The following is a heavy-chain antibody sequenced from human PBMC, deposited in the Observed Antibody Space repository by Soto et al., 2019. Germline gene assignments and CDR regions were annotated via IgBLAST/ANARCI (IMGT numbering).Heavy chain of an antibody. CDR2: ISSSGGTT. Sequence: GGSLRLSCAASGFIFNTYAMSWVRQAPGKGLDWVSTISSSGGTTYYADSVKGRFTISRDNSKNTLYLQMNSLRAEDTAVYYCAKEGGYSGSPLDYWGQGTLVTVSS. V-gene: IGHV3-23*01. CDR3: AKEGGYSGSPLDY. J-gene: IGHJ4*02. CDR1: GFIFNTYA. D-gene: IGHD1-26*01.